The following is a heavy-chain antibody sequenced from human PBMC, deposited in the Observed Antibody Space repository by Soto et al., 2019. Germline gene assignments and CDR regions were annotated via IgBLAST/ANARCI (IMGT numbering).Heavy chain of an antibody. CDR2: ISSTSSNI. J-gene: IGHJ4*02. D-gene: IGHD4-17*01. CDR1: GFTFSSYN. Sequence: EVQLVESGGGLVKPGGSLRLSCAASGFTFSSYNMNWVRQAPGKGLEWVSSISSTSSNIYYADSVKGRFTISRDNAKNSLYLQMNSMRAEDKAVSYCARVWVDYGDYAGYWGQGALVTVSS. CDR3: ARVWVDYGDYAGY. V-gene: IGHV3-21*01.